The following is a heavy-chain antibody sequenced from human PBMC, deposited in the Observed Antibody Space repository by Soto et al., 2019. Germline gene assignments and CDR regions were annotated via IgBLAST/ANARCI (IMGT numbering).Heavy chain of an antibody. CDR2: IKQDESRK. J-gene: IGHJ3*02. CDR3: ARDVSPVDSTYSLDAFDI. CDR1: GFSLSNYW. Sequence: EVQLVESGGGLVQPGESLRLTCAASGFSLSNYWMTWVRQAPGKGLEWVANIKQDESRKSYLDSVRGRFTISRDNARNSLYLQMNSLRAYDTALYYCARDVSPVDSTYSLDAFDIWGQGTMVTVSS. D-gene: IGHD2-15*01. V-gene: IGHV3-7*05.